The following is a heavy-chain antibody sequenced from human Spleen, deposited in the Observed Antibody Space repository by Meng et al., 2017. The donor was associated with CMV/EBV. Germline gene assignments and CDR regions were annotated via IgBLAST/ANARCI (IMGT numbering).Heavy chain of an antibody. CDR3: ASRPTVNWSGYSYYFDY. CDR2: IYTSGST. D-gene: IGHD3-3*01. J-gene: IGHJ4*02. CDR1: GGSISSYY. Sequence: QVQLPEAGPGLVKPSETLSLTCTVSGGSISSYYWSWIRQPAGKGLEWIGRIYTSGSTNYNPSLKSRVTMSVDTSKNQFSLKLSSVTAADTAVYYCASRPTVNWSGYSYYFDYWGQGTLVTVSS. V-gene: IGHV4-4*07.